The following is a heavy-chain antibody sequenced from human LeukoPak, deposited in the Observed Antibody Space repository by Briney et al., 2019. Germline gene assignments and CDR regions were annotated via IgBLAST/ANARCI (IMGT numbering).Heavy chain of an antibody. Sequence: GGSLRLSCAASGFTFDDYAMHWVRQAPGKGLEWVSGISWNSGSIGYADSVKGRFTISRDNAKNSLYLQMNSLRAEDTALYYCAKGVALFRGYYDSSGYDAAFDIWGQGTMVTVSS. D-gene: IGHD3-22*01. V-gene: IGHV3-9*01. CDR2: ISWNSGSI. CDR3: AKGVALFRGYYDSSGYDAAFDI. J-gene: IGHJ3*02. CDR1: GFTFDDYA.